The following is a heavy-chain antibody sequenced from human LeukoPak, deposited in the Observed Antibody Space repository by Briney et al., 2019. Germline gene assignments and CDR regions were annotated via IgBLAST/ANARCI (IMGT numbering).Heavy chain of an antibody. V-gene: IGHV3-21*01. J-gene: IGHJ4*02. D-gene: IGHD3-22*01. CDR3: ARGDKAMIVVVITSYGLDY. Sequence: GGSLRLSCAASGFTFSSCGMNWVRQAPGKGLEWVSSISGSSTYIYYADSVKGRFTISRDNAKNSLYLQMNSLRAEDTAVYYCARGDKAMIVVVITSYGLDYWGQGTLVTVSS. CDR2: ISGSSTYI. CDR1: GFTFSSCG.